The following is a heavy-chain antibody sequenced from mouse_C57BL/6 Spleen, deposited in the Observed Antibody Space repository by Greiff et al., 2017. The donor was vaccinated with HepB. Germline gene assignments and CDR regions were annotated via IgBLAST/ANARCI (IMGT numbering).Heavy chain of an antibody. CDR3: ASPITTVEGFAY. V-gene: IGHV1-82*01. CDR1: GYAFSSSW. J-gene: IGHJ3*01. CDR2: IYPGDGDT. D-gene: IGHD1-1*01. Sequence: QVQLQQSGPELVKPGASVKISCKASGYAFSSSWMNWVKQRPGKGLEWIGRIYPGDGDTNYNGKFKGKATLTADKSSSTAYMQLSSLTSEDSAVYFCASPITTVEGFAYWGQGTLVTVSA.